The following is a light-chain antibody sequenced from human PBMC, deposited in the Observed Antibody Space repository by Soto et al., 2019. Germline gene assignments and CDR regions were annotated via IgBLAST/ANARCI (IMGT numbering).Light chain of an antibody. Sequence: DIQMTQSPSSLSASVGDRVTITCRPSQSITRYLNWYQHQPGKAPNLLIYDVSILQSGVPSRFSGSGSGTEFTLTISSLQPEDFATYYCQQSYTTPPYTFGQGTKLEI. J-gene: IGKJ2*01. CDR3: QQSYTTPPYT. V-gene: IGKV1-39*01. CDR2: DVS. CDR1: QSITRY.